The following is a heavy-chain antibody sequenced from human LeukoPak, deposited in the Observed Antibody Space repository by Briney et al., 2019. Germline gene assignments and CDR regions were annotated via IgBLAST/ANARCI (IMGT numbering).Heavy chain of an antibody. Sequence: SETLSLXCAVYGGSFSGYYWSWIRQPPGKGLEWIGEINHSRSTNYNPSLKSRVTISVDTSKNQFSLKLSSVTAADTAVYYCARDLYYAFWSGYYRYNWFDPWGQGTLVTVSS. D-gene: IGHD3-3*01. CDR2: INHSRST. CDR1: GGSFSGYY. CDR3: ARDLYYAFWSGYYRYNWFDP. V-gene: IGHV4-34*01. J-gene: IGHJ5*02.